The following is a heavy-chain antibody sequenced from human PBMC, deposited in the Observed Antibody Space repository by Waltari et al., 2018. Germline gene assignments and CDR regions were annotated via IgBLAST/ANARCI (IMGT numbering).Heavy chain of an antibody. CDR1: GASITNSNSY. V-gene: IGHV4-39*01. Sequence: QLQLQESGPGLVKPSETLSLTCSVSGASITNSNSYWSWNRQPPGKGLEWIGSIYYRGSTYSSPSLKSRVTISLDTSKNQLSLKVSSVTVADTAIYFCARNMESPYNAPYYFYYMDVWGKGTTVTVSS. D-gene: IGHD3-10*01. CDR3: ARNMESPYNAPYYFYYMDV. CDR2: IYYRGST. J-gene: IGHJ6*03.